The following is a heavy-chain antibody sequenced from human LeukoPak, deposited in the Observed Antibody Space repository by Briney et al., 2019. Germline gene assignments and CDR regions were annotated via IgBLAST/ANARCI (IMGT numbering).Heavy chain of an antibody. CDR3: ARSSRNYYGSGSSRNWFDP. V-gene: IGHV4-59*12. J-gene: IGHJ5*02. CDR1: GGSISSYY. CDR2: IYYSGST. D-gene: IGHD3-10*01. Sequence: SETLSLTCTVSGGSISSYYWSWIRQPPGKGLEWIGYIYYSGSTNYNPSLRSRVTISVDTSKNQFSLKLNSVTAADTAVYYCARSSRNYYGSGSSRNWFDPWGQGTLVTVSS.